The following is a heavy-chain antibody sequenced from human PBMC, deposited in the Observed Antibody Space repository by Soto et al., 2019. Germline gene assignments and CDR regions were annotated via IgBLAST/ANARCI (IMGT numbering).Heavy chain of an antibody. J-gene: IGHJ4*02. Sequence: SETLSLTCTVSGGSISSRGYYWSWIRQHPGKGLEWIGYIYYSGSTYYNPSLKSRVTISLDRSKKQFSLKLSSVTAAETAVYYCARGMTTVTTLDYWGQGTLVTVSS. CDR2: IYYSGST. D-gene: IGHD4-17*01. V-gene: IGHV4-31*03. CDR1: GGSISSRGYY. CDR3: ARGMTTVTTLDY.